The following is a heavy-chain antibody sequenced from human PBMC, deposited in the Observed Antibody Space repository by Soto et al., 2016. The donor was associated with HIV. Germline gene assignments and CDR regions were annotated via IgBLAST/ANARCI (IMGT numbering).Heavy chain of an antibody. CDR2: IDSAGDS. Sequence: EVQLVESGGHLVQPGGSLRLSCEASGFIFSDYDMHWVRQVRGKGLEWVSGIDSAGDSYYSVSVKGRFSIPREIAKNSLYLQMNSLRAGDTAVYYCVREATHDAFDVWGQGTIVTVSS. CDR1: GFIFSDYD. CDR3: VREATHDAFDV. V-gene: IGHV3-13*04. J-gene: IGHJ3*01.